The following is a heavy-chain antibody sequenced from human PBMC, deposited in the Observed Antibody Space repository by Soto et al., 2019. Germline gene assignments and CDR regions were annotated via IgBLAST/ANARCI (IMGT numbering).Heavy chain of an antibody. V-gene: IGHV1-18*01. CDR3: ARIPNQYCSGGSCYQEYNWFDP. CDR2: ISAYNGNT. CDR1: GYTFTSHG. D-gene: IGHD2-15*01. Sequence: ASVKVSCKASGYTFTSHGISWVRQAPGQGLEWMGWISAYNGNTNYAQKLQGRVTMTTDTSTSTAYMELRSLRSDDTAVYYCARIPNQYCSGGSCYQEYNWFDPWGQGTLVTVSS. J-gene: IGHJ5*02.